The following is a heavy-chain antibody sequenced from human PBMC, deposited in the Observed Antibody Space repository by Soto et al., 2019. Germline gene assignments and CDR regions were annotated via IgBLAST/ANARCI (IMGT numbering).Heavy chain of an antibody. Sequence: GGSLRLSCAASGFTVSSNYMSWVRQAPGKGLEWVSVIYSGGSTYYADSVKGRFTISRHNSKNTLYLQVNSLRAEDTAVYYCARDQAAGGTISRYFQDWGQGTLVTVSS. CDR1: GFTVSSNY. J-gene: IGHJ1*01. CDR3: ARDQAAGGTISRYFQD. V-gene: IGHV3-53*01. CDR2: IYSGGST. D-gene: IGHD6-13*01.